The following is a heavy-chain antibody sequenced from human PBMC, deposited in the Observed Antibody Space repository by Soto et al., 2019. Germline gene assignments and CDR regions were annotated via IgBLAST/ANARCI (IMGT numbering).Heavy chain of an antibody. CDR3: GRGSGPRGRPY. J-gene: IGHJ1*01. CDR1: GFIFTNYW. V-gene: IGHV3-74*01. D-gene: IGHD3-16*01. Sequence: LRLSCAASGFIFTNYWMHWVRQAPGERLVWVARISGDGTTTTYVDSAKGRFTISKDNAKNTVYLQMNGLRTEDTAVYHCGRGSGPRGRPYWGQGITVTVSS. CDR2: ISGDGTTT.